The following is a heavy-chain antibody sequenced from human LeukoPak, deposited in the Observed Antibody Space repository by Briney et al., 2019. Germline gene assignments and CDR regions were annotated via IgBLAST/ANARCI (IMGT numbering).Heavy chain of an antibody. Sequence: GGSLRLSCAASGFTLSSYEMNWVRQVPGEGLDGVSYISSSGSTIYYAHSVKGRFPISRDNAKNALYLQMNSLRAEDTAVYYCARLGSYYDSRGAFDIWGQGTMVPVSS. CDR2: ISSSGSTI. D-gene: IGHD3-22*01. V-gene: IGHV3-48*03. CDR3: ARLGSYYDSRGAFDI. J-gene: IGHJ3*02. CDR1: GFTLSSYE.